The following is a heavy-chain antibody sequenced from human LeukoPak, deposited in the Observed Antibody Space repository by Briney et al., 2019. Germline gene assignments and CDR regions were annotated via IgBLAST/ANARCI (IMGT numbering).Heavy chain of an antibody. Sequence: SQTLSLTCAISGDSVSSNSAAWNWIRQSPSRGLEWLGTTYYRSKWFNDYAVSVKSRITINPDTSKNQFSLQLNSVTPEDTAVYSCARGGGPTPPFNCWGPGTLVSVSS. V-gene: IGHV6-1*01. D-gene: IGHD4-23*01. J-gene: IGHJ4*02. CDR2: TYYRSKWFN. CDR1: GDSVSSNSAA. CDR3: ARGGGPTPPFNC.